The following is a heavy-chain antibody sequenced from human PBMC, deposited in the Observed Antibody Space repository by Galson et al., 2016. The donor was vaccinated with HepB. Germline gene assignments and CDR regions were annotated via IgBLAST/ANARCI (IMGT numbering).Heavy chain of an antibody. CDR2: VYYSGNT. CDR3: ARHLGAGWFDP. D-gene: IGHD1-26*01. Sequence: SETLSLTCSVSGGSITNRNSYWVWIRQPPGKELEWIGSVYYSGNTYYNPSLKSRVTISVDTSKSRFSLKVNSVTAADTAIYYCARHLGAGWFDPWGQGTLVTVSS. J-gene: IGHJ5*02. CDR1: GGSITNRNSY. V-gene: IGHV4-39*01.